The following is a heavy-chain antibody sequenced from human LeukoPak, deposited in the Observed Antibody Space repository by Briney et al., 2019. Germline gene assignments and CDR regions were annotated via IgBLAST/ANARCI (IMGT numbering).Heavy chain of an antibody. V-gene: IGHV3-48*03. Sequence: GGSLRLSCAASGFTFSSYEMNWVRQAPGKGLEWVSYISSSGSTIYYADSVKGRFTISRDNAKNSLYLQMNSLRAEDTAVYYCARSTMVRGVPDYWGQGTLVTVSS. CDR1: GFTFSSYE. D-gene: IGHD3-10*01. CDR2: ISSSGSTI. CDR3: ARSTMVRGVPDY. J-gene: IGHJ4*02.